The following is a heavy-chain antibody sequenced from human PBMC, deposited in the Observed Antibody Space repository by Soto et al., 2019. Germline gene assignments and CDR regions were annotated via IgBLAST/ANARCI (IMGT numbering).Heavy chain of an antibody. CDR2: IYYSGST. CDR3: ARVGRPAYYFDY. J-gene: IGHJ4*02. CDR1: GGSISSGGYY. D-gene: IGHD6-6*01. Sequence: KPSETLSLTCTVSGGSISSGGYYWSWVRQHPGKGLEWIGYIYYSGSTYYNPSLKSRVTISVDTSKNQFSLKLSSVTAADTAVYYCARVGRPAYYFDYWGQGTLVTVS. V-gene: IGHV4-31*03.